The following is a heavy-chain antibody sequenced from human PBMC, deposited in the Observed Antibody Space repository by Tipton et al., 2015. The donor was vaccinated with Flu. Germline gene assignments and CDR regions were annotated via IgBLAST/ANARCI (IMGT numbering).Heavy chain of an antibody. CDR1: GFTVSNNY. D-gene: IGHD3-10*01. CDR2: IYVSGST. Sequence: SLRLSCAVSGFTVSNNYIGWVRQAPGKGLEWVSVIYVSGSTYYADSVNGRFTISRDSSTNTLFLQMNSLRSDDTAVYYCARAPVTSGRGVPQSVHHWGQGTLVTVSS. J-gene: IGHJ1*01. CDR3: ARAPVTSGRGVPQSVHH. V-gene: IGHV3-66*02.